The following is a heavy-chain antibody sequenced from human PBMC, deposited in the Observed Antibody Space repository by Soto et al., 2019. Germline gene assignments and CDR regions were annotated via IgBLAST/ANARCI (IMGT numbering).Heavy chain of an antibody. Sequence: QVQLQESGPGLVKPSETLSLTCTVSGAFSSTHYWSWIRQPPGKGLEWIGYMNNIGRTNYNPSLKSRVTISLDTSKNQCSLKLSSVIAADTAVYYCARSFCRDAVRCNWFDPWGLGTLVTASS. CDR2: MNNIGRT. D-gene: IGHD2-8*01. J-gene: IGHJ5*02. CDR3: ARSFCRDAVRCNWFDP. V-gene: IGHV4-59*11. CDR1: GAFSSTHY.